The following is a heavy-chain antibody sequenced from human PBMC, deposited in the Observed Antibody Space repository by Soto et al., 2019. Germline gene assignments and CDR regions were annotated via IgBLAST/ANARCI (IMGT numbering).Heavy chain of an antibody. CDR2: IYYSGST. J-gene: IGHJ3*02. D-gene: IGHD1-26*01. CDR1: GGSISSYY. CDR3: ARHHKLGHALAI. V-gene: IGHV4-59*01. Sequence: SETLSLTCTVSGGSISSYYWSWIRQPPGKGLEWIGYIYYSGSTNYNPSLKSRVTISVDTSKNQFSLKLSSVTAADTAVYYCARHHKLGHALAIWGQGTMVTVSS.